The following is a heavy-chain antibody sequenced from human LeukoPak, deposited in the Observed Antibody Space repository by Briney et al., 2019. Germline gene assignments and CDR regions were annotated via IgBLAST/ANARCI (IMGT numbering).Heavy chain of an antibody. Sequence: SQTLSLTCTVSGASMSSYYWSWIRQPPGKGLEWIGYIYYSGSTNYNPSLKSRVTISVDTSKNQFSLKLSSVTAADTAVYYCARGRWGTGDYWGQGTLVTVSS. CDR2: IYYSGST. CDR3: ARGRWGTGDY. V-gene: IGHV4-59*01. J-gene: IGHJ4*02. CDR1: GASMSSYY. D-gene: IGHD3-16*01.